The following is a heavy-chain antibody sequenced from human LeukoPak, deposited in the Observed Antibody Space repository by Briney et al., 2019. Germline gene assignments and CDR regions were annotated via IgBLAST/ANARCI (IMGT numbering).Heavy chain of an antibody. Sequence: ASVKVSCKASGGTFSSYAISWVRQAPGQGLEWMGGIIPIFGTANYAQKFQGRVTITTDESTSTAYMELSSLRSEDTAVYYCARDRGWELSHNWFDLWGQGTLVTVSS. CDR1: GGTFSSYA. CDR2: IIPIFGTA. V-gene: IGHV1-69*05. CDR3: ARDRGWELSHNWFDL. J-gene: IGHJ5*02. D-gene: IGHD1-26*01.